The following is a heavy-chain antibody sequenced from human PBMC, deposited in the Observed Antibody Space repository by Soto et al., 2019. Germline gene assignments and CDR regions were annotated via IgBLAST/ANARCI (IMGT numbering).Heavy chain of an antibody. D-gene: IGHD1-26*01. Sequence: PGGSLRLSCAASGFSFSSCTMNWVRQAPGKGLERVSSIGTTSNYIYYADSVKGRFTISRDNAKNSLYLQMNSLRAEDTAVYYCASVIGTYYYHYYGMDVWGQGTTVTVSS. CDR3: ASVIGTYYYHYYGMDV. CDR2: IGTTSNYI. V-gene: IGHV3-21*01. CDR1: GFSFSSCT. J-gene: IGHJ6*02.